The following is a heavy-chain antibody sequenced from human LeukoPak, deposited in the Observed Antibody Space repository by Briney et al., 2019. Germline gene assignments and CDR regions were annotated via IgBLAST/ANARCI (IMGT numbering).Heavy chain of an antibody. CDR3: ARDYRPKRRGYWFDS. D-gene: IGHD4-11*01. V-gene: IGHV4-34*01. CDR1: GGSFSGYY. Sequence: SETLSLTCAVYGGSFSGYYWSWIRQPPGKGLEWIGEINHSGSTNYNPSLKSRVTISVDTSKNQFSLKLSSVTAADTAVYYCARDYRPKRRGYWFDSWGQGTLVTVSS. J-gene: IGHJ5*01. CDR2: INHSGST.